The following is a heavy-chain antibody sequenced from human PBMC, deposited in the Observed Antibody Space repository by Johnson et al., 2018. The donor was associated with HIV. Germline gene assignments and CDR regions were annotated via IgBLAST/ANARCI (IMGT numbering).Heavy chain of an antibody. CDR3: AKDDRELDAFDI. Sequence: VQLVESGGGLVQPGGSLRLSCAASGFSFSFYWMSWVRQAPGKGLEWVANIKQDGSERYYVDSVKGRFTISRDNSKNTLYLQMNSLRAEDTAVYYCAKDDRELDAFDIWGQGTMVTVSS. CDR2: IKQDGSER. J-gene: IGHJ3*02. CDR1: GFSFSFYW. D-gene: IGHD1-26*01. V-gene: IGHV3-7*01.